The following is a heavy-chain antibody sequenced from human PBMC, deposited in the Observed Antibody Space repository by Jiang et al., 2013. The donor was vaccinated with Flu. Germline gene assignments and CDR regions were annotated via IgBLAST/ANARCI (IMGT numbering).Heavy chain of an antibody. D-gene: IGHD5-18*01. J-gene: IGHJ4*02. CDR3: ARGGYESGYSYGDFDY. V-gene: IGHV1-2*02. CDR2: INPNSGGT. Sequence: SGAEVKKPGASVKVSCKASGYTFTGYYMHWVRQAPGQGLEWMGWINPNSGGTNYAQKFQGRVTMTRDTSISTAYMELSRLRSDDTAVYYCARGGYESGYSYGDFDYWGQGTLVTVSS. CDR1: GYTFTGYY.